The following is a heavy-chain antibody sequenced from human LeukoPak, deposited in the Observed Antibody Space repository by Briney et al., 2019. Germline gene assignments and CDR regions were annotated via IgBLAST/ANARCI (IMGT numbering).Heavy chain of an antibody. CDR2: ISAYNGNT. J-gene: IGHJ5*02. CDR3: ARASKSMVRGVPVDP. V-gene: IGHV1-18*01. CDR1: GYTFTSYG. D-gene: IGHD3-10*01. Sequence: ASVKVSCKASGYTFTSYGISWVRQAPGQGLEWMGWISAYNGNTNYAQKLQGRVTMTTDTSTSTAYMELRSLRSDDTAVYYCARASKSMVRGVPVDPWGQGTLVTVSS.